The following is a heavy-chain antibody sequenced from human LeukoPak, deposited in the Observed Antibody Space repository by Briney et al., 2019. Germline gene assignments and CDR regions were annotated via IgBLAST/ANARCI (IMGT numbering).Heavy chain of an antibody. CDR3: AGGSWYSLDY. J-gene: IGHJ4*02. CDR1: GGSISSYY. V-gene: IGHV4-4*07. D-gene: IGHD6-13*01. Sequence: SETLSLTCTVSGGSISSYYWSWIRQPAGGGLEWIGRLSTSGSANYTPSLKRRVTMQVHTSKNQLSLNLTSVTAADTAVYYRAGGSWYSLDYWGQGTLVTVST. CDR2: LSTSGSA.